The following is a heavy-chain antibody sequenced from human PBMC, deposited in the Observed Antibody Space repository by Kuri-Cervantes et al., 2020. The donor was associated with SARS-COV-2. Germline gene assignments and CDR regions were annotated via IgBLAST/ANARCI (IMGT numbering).Heavy chain of an antibody. D-gene: IGHD4-17*01. V-gene: IGHV4-59*12. CDR2: IYYRGST. Sequence: SETLSLTCTVAGGSISSYYWSWIRQPPGKGLEWIGYIYYRGSTNYNPSLKSRVTISVDTSKNQFSLKLSSVTAADTAVYYCARDLDYGDPFGYWGQGTLVTVSS. J-gene: IGHJ4*02. CDR3: ARDLDYGDPFGY. CDR1: GGSISSYY.